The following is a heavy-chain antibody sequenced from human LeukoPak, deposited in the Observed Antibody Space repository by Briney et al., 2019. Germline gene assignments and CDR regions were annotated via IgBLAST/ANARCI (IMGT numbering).Heavy chain of an antibody. D-gene: IGHD6-19*01. CDR1: GGSISSNY. J-gene: IGHJ4*02. Sequence: NPSETLSLTCTVSGGSISSNYWSWIRQPPGKGLEGIGYIYYSGSTNYNPSLKSRVTISVDTSKNQFSLKLSSVTAADTAVYYCAREGDSSGWYFDYWGQGTLVTVSS. CDR3: AREGDSSGWYFDY. V-gene: IGHV4-59*13. CDR2: IYYSGST.